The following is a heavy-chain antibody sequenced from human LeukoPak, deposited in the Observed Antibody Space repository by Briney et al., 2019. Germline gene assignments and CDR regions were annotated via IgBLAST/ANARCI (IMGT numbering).Heavy chain of an antibody. J-gene: IGHJ4*02. V-gene: IGHV3-48*03. CDR3: ALLAVASDFDY. CDR2: IASSGTTI. Sequence: GGSLRLSCAVSGFPFSIYEMNWVRQAPGKGLEWVSNIASSGTTIYYADSVKGRFSISRDNAKNSLYLQMNTLRVEDTGVYYCALLAVASDFDYWGQGALVTVSS. D-gene: IGHD6-19*01. CDR1: GFPFSIYE.